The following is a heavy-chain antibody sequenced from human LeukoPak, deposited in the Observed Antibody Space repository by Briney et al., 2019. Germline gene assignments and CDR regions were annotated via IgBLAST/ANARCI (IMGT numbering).Heavy chain of an antibody. J-gene: IGHJ6*04. D-gene: IGHD3-10*02. CDR3: AELGITMIGGV. V-gene: IGHV3-48*03. CDR2: ISSSGSTI. Sequence: GGSLRLSCTASGFTFGDYALTWVRQAPGKGLEWVSYISSSGSTIYYADSVKGRFTISRDNAKNSLYLQMNSLRAEDTAVYYCAELGITMIGGVWGKGTTVTISS. CDR1: GFTFGDYA.